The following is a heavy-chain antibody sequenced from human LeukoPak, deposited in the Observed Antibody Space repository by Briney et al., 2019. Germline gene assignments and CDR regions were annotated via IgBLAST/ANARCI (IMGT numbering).Heavy chain of an antibody. CDR1: GGSISSSNW. J-gene: IGHJ4*02. CDR2: IYHSGST. D-gene: IGHD6-13*01. CDR3: AREGAAAYHFDY. V-gene: IGHV4-4*02. Sequence: SETLSLTCAVSGGSISSSNWWCWVRQPPGKGLEWIGEIYHSGSTNYNPSLKSRVTISVDKSKNQFSLKLSSVTAADTAVYYCAREGAAAYHFDYWGQGTLVTVSS.